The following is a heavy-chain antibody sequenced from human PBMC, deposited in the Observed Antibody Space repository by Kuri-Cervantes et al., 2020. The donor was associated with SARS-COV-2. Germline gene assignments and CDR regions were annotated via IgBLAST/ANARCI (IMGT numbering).Heavy chain of an antibody. Sequence: GGSLRLSCAASGFTFSACSMHWVRQAPGKGLEWVAVMSYDGSNIYYADSVKGRFTISRDNSKNTLYLQMNSLRAEDTAIYYCATLFDSSGFMFDYWGQGTLVTVSS. V-gene: IGHV3-30*04. CDR2: MSYDGSNI. D-gene: IGHD3-22*01. J-gene: IGHJ4*02. CDR1: GFTFSACS. CDR3: ATLFDSSGFMFDY.